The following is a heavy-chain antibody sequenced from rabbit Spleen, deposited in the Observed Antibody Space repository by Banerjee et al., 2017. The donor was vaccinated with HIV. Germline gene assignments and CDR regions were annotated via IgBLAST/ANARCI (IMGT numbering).Heavy chain of an antibody. Sequence: QEQLVESGGGLVQPEGSLTLTCTTSGFSFSSGYYMCWVRQAPGKGLELIACSDAGNSGRSYYTGWAKGRFTISKTSSTTVTLQMTSLTAADTATYFCARASWYTNYGYAFGLWGPGTLVTVS. CDR1: GFSFSSGYY. V-gene: IGHV1S45*01. CDR2: SDAGNSGRS. CDR3: ARASWYTNYGYAFGL. J-gene: IGHJ4*01. D-gene: IGHD6-1*01.